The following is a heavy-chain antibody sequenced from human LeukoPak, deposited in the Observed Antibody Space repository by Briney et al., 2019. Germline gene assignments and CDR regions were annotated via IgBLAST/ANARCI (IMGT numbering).Heavy chain of an antibody. J-gene: IGHJ2*01. CDR2: ISGSGGST. Sequence: GGSLRLSCAASGFTFSSYAMSWVRQAPGKGLEWVSAISGSGGSTYYADSVKGRFTISRDNSKNTLNLQMNRLRAEDTAVYYCAKEGMYYDASGSYYKGWYFDLWGRGTLVTVSS. D-gene: IGHD3-10*01. V-gene: IGHV3-23*01. CDR3: AKEGMYYDASGSYYKGWYFDL. CDR1: GFTFSSYA.